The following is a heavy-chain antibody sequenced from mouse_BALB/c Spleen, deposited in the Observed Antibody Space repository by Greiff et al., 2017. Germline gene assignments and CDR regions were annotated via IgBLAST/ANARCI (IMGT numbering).Heavy chain of an antibody. CDR2: ISSGGSYT. D-gene: IGHD1-1*01. Sequence: EGKVEESGGGLVKPGGSLKLSCAASGFTFSSYAMSWVRQSPEKRLEWVAEISSGGSYTYYPDTVTGRFTISRDNAKNTLYLEMSSLRSEDTAMYYCARPYYYGSSYYFDYWGQGTTLTVSS. CDR3: ARPYYYGSSYYFDY. CDR1: GFTFSSYA. V-gene: IGHV5-9-4*01. J-gene: IGHJ2*01.